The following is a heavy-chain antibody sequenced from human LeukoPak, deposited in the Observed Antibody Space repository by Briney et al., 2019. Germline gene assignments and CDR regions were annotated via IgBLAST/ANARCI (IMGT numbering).Heavy chain of an antibody. Sequence: EGSLRLSCAGARFTFSSYSMNWVRQAPGKGLEWVSGINWNGGSTGYADSVKGRFTISRDNAKNSLYLQMNSLRAEDTALYYCARDRTIYGDYPPPNWYFDLWGRGTLVTVSS. CDR2: INWNGGST. CDR1: RFTFSSYS. V-gene: IGHV3-20*04. CDR3: ARDRTIYGDYPPPNWYFDL. J-gene: IGHJ2*01. D-gene: IGHD4-17*01.